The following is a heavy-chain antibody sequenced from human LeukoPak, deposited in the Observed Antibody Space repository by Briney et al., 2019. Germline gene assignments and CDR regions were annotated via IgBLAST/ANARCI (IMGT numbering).Heavy chain of an antibody. CDR2: ISYDGSNK. Sequence: GGSLRLSCAASGFTFSSYAMHWVRQAPGKGLEWVAVISYDGSNKYYADSVKGRFTISRDNSKNTLYLQMNSLRAEDTAAYYCAREGIQRGYSYAELGYWGQGTLVTVSS. CDR1: GFTFSSYA. CDR3: AREGIQRGYSYAELGY. D-gene: IGHD5-18*01. V-gene: IGHV3-30-3*01. J-gene: IGHJ4*02.